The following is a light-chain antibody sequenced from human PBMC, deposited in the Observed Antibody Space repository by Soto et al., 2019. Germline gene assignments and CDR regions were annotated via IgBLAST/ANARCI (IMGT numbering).Light chain of an antibody. CDR2: AAS. V-gene: IGKV1-8*01. CDR1: QGISSY. J-gene: IGKJ1*01. CDR3: LQYYNFSWT. Sequence: AIRMTQSPSSFSAYTEGRGTIGCRTSQGISSYLAWYQQKPGKAPKLLIYAASTLQSGVPSRFSGIGSGTDFTLAITGLQPEDFATYYCLQYYNFSWTFGQGTKVDIK.